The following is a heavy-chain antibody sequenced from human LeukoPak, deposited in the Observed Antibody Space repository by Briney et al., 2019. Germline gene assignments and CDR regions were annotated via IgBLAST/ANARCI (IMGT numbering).Heavy chain of an antibody. CDR3: VRDKLVGPSRLDH. D-gene: IGHD1-26*01. CDR1: GFTFRDYY. CDR2: IRSTGSST. J-gene: IGHJ4*02. V-gene: IGHV3-11*04. Sequence: PGGSLRLSCTASGFTFRDYYVTWIRQAPGKGLEWVSYIRSTGSSTAYADSVKGRFAISRDNAKNSLYLQMNSLRVEDTAVYYCVRDKLVGPSRLDHWGQGTLVTVSS.